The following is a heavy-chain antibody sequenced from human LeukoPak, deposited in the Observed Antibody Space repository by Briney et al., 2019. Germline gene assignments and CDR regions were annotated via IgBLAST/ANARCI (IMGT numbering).Heavy chain of an antibody. Sequence: GGSLRLSCAASGFTFSNYAMHWVRQAPGKGLEWVAVISYDGSNTYYADSVKGRFTISRDNSKITLYLQMNSLRVEDTAVYYCARYGYYGSGSSDAFDIWGQGTMVTVSS. D-gene: IGHD3-10*01. CDR2: ISYDGSNT. CDR1: GFTFSNYA. J-gene: IGHJ3*02. CDR3: ARYGYYGSGSSDAFDI. V-gene: IGHV3-30-3*01.